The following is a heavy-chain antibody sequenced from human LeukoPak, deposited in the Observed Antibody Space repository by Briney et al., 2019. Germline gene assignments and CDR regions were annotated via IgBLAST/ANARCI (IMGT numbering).Heavy chain of an antibody. Sequence: PGGSLRLSCAASGFTFSSYAMSWVRQAPGKGLEWVSAISGSGGSTYYADSVKGRFTISRDNSKNTLYLQMNSLRAGDTAVYYCHLNSGSTPPDDYWGQGTLVTVSS. V-gene: IGHV3-23*01. CDR2: ISGSGGST. CDR1: GFTFSSYA. CDR3: HLNSGSTPPDDY. D-gene: IGHD1-26*01. J-gene: IGHJ4*02.